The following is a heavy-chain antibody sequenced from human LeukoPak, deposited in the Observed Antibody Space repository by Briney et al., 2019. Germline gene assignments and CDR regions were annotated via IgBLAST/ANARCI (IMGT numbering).Heavy chain of an antibody. V-gene: IGHV3-74*01. CDR1: GSSISGYY. CDR2: INTDGSST. D-gene: IGHD4/OR15-4a*01. J-gene: IGHJ6*02. Sequence: GGSLRLSCAVSGSSISGYYMHWVRQAPGEGLVWVSRINTDGSSTTYADSVKGRFTISRDNAKNTLYLQMNSLRAEDTAVYYCAKDKVPGPYYYYGMDVWGQGTTVTVSS. CDR3: AKDKVPGPYYYYGMDV.